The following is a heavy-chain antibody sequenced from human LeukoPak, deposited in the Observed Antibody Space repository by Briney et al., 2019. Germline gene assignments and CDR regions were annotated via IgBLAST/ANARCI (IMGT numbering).Heavy chain of an antibody. D-gene: IGHD3-3*01. CDR2: IYYSGST. J-gene: IGHJ4*02. CDR1: GGSISSGDYY. Sequence: SETLSLTCTVSGGSISSGDYYWRWIRQPPGKGLEWIGYIYYSGSTYYNPSLKSRVTISVDTSKNQFSLKLSSVTAADTAVYDCARALEWFETTDYWGQGTLVTVSS. CDR3: ARALEWFETTDY. V-gene: IGHV4-30-4*08.